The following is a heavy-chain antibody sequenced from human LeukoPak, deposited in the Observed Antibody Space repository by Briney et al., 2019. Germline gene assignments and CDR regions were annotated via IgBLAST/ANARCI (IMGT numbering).Heavy chain of an antibody. Sequence: GRSLRLSCAASGFTFSSYGMHWVRQAPGKGLEWVAVISYGGSNKYYADSVKGRFTISRDNSKNTLYLQMNSLRAEDTAVYYCAKEILGYCSSTSCQNWFDPWGQGTLVTVSS. CDR1: GFTFSSYG. CDR2: ISYGGSNK. J-gene: IGHJ5*02. CDR3: AKEILGYCSSTSCQNWFDP. V-gene: IGHV3-30*18. D-gene: IGHD2-2*01.